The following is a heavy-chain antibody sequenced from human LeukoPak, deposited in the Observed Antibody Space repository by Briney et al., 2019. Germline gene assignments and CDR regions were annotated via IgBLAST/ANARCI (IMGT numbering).Heavy chain of an antibody. CDR1: GGSFSGYY. J-gene: IGHJ5*02. Sequence: PSETLSLTCAVYGGSFSGYYWSWIRQPPGKGLEWIGEINHSGSTNYNPSLRSRVTISVDTSKNQFSLKLSSVTAADTAVYYCARYSSSSRFDPWGQGTLVTVSS. V-gene: IGHV4-34*01. D-gene: IGHD6-13*01. CDR2: INHSGST. CDR3: ARYSSSSRFDP.